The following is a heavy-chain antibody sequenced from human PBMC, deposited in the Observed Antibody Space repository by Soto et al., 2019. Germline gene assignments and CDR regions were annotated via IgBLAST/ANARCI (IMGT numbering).Heavy chain of an antibody. CDR2: IYSGGST. V-gene: IGHV3-66*01. D-gene: IGHD2-15*01. Sequence: GGSLRLSCAASGFTVSSNYMSWVRQAPGKGLEWVSVIYSGGSTYYADSVKGRFIISRDDSKNTLFLQMNSLRAEDTAVYYCATAKLLLPWLFDYWGQGTLVTISS. J-gene: IGHJ4*02. CDR1: GFTVSSNY. CDR3: ATAKLLLPWLFDY.